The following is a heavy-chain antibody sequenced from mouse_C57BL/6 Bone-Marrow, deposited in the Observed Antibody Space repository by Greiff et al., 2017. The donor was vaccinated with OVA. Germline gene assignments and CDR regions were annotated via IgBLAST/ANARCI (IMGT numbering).Heavy chain of an antibody. CDR3: ARSYDYDSAWFAY. CDR1: GYSITSDY. Sequence: EVQRVESGPGLAKPSQTLSLTCSVTGYSITSDYWNWIRKFPGNKLECMGYISYSGSTYYNPSLKSRISITRDTSKNQYYLQLNSVTTEDTATYYCARSYDYDSAWFAYWGQGTLVTVSA. CDR2: ISYSGST. D-gene: IGHD2-4*01. V-gene: IGHV3-8*01. J-gene: IGHJ3*01.